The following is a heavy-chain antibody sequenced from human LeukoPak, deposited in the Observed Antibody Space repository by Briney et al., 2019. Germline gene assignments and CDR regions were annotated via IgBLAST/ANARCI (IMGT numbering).Heavy chain of an antibody. J-gene: IGHJ4*02. CDR3: AKDMGVEITFGGVDY. V-gene: IGHV3-9*01. CDR2: ISWNSGSI. CDR1: GFTFDDYA. D-gene: IGHD3-16*01. Sequence: PGGSLRLSCAASGFTFDDYAMHWVRQAPGKGLEWFSGISWNSGSIGYADSVKGRFTISRDNAKNSLYLQMNSLRAEDTALYYCAKDMGVEITFGGVDYWGQGTLVTVSS.